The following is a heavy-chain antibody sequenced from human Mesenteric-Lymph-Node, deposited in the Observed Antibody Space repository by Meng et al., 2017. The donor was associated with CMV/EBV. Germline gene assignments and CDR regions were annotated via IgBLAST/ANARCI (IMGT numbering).Heavy chain of an antibody. J-gene: IGHJ4*02. Sequence: QVQLHQWGRGLLKPSETLSLTGAVYGGSFSGYYWSWIRQPPGKGLEWIGEINHSGSTNYNPSLKSRVTISVDTSKNQFSLKLSSVTAADTAVYYCARHQRWLKSEGGFNYWGQGTLVTVSS. D-gene: IGHD4-23*01. CDR3: ARHQRWLKSEGGFNY. CDR2: INHSGST. CDR1: GGSFSGYY. V-gene: IGHV4-34*01.